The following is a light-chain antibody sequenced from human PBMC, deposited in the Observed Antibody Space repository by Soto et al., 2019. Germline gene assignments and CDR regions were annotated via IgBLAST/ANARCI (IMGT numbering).Light chain of an antibody. CDR1: QSLLDSDDGNTY. V-gene: IGKV2-40*01. Sequence: DVVVTQTPLSLPVTPGEPASISCRSSQSLLDSDDGNTYLDWYLHKPGQSPQLLIYMVSYRASGVPGRFSGSGSGTDFTLKISRVEAGDVGVYYCIQRRHYPYTFGQGTKLDIK. CDR3: IQRRHYPYT. J-gene: IGKJ2*01. CDR2: MVS.